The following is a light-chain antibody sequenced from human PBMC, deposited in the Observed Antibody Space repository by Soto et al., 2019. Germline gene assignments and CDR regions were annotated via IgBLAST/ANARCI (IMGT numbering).Light chain of an antibody. CDR3: QHYTNWPPIT. CDR1: QSIGSS. Sequence: IVMTQSPVTLSVSPGERVSLSCRASQSIGSSLAWYQQKRGQAPRLLIYGASTRATGIPGRFSGRGSGTEFTLTISGLHSEDFAVYYCQHYTNWPPITFGQGTRLEIK. CDR2: GAS. V-gene: IGKV3-15*01. J-gene: IGKJ5*01.